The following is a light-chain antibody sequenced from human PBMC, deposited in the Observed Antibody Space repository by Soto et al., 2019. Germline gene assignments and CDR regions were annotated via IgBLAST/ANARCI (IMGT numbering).Light chain of an antibody. CDR2: GAS. Sequence: EIVMTQSPATLSVSPGERATLSCRASRNINRKLAWYQQKPGQAPRLLISGASTRATGIPARFSGSGCGTEFTLTISSLQSEDFAGYYCQQYYDYPPLIFGGGTKVEIK. CDR1: RNINRK. V-gene: IGKV3-15*01. J-gene: IGKJ4*01. CDR3: QQYYDYPPLI.